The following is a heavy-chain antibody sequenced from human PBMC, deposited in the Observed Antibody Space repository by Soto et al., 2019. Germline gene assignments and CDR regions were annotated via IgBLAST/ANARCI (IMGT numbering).Heavy chain of an antibody. V-gene: IGHV4-59*01. CDR1: CGSISSYY. CDR2: IYYSGST. CDR3: AREAQRMRPGGYDFWSGYYYYYGMDV. D-gene: IGHD3-3*01. J-gene: IGHJ6*02. Sequence: PSETLSLTCTVSCGSISSYYWSWIRQPPGKGLEWIGYIYYSGSTNYNPSLKSRVTISVDTSKNQFSLKLSSVTAADTAVYYCAREAQRMRPGGYDFWSGYYYYYGMDVWGQGTTVTVSS.